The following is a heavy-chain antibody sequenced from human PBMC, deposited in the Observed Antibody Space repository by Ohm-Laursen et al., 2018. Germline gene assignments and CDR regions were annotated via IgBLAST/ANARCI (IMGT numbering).Heavy chain of an antibody. D-gene: IGHD2-2*02. V-gene: IGHV4-4*07. CDR2: IYTSGST. J-gene: IGHJ4*02. CDR3: ARDTEYCSSTSCYNYSDY. CDR1: GGAISSYY. Sequence: GTLSLTCTISGGAISSYYWSWTRQPAGKGLEWIGRIYTSGSTNYNPSLKSRVTMSVDTSKNQFSLKLSSVTAADTAVYYCARDTEYCSSTSCYNYSDYWGQGTLVTVSS.